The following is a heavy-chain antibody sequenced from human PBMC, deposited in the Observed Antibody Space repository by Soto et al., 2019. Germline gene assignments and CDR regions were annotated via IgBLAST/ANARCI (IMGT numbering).Heavy chain of an antibody. V-gene: IGHV3-30*03. D-gene: IGHD2-15*01. CDR3: ARSGPGQACRGGGCHRTFAF. CDR2: ISSDTTTK. J-gene: IGHJ4*02. CDR1: GFTFTTYG. Sequence: QVQLVESGGGVVQPGRSLRLSCAASGFTFTTYGMHWVRLTPGKGLEWLAFISSDTTTKYYPYSLEDRLTVSRDNSKNTLSLQMNSLRPEDTGLYFCARSGPGQACRGGGCHRTFAFWGQGTLVTVSS.